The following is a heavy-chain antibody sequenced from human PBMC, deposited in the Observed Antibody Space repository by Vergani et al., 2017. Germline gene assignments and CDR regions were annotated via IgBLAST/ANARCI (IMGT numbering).Heavy chain of an antibody. CDR1: GGTFSSYA. CDR3: ARDKSVDGWAAASSVWFDP. V-gene: IGHV1-69*01. D-gene: IGHD5-12*01. Sequence: QVQLVQSGAEVKKPGSSVKVSCKASGGTFSSYAISWVRQAPGQGLEWMGGIIPIFGTANYAQKFQGRVTITADESTSTAYMELSSLRSEDTAVYYCARDKSVDGWAAASSVWFDPWGQGTLVTVSS. J-gene: IGHJ5*02. CDR2: IIPIFGTA.